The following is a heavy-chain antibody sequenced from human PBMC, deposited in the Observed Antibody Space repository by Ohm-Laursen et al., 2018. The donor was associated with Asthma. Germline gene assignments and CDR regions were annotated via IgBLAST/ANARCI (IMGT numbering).Heavy chain of an antibody. V-gene: IGHV3-23*01. J-gene: IGHJ4*02. D-gene: IGHD2-15*01. Sequence: SLRLSCSASGFTFSSYAMSWVRQAPGKGLEWVSAISGSGGSTYYADSVKGRFTISRDNSKNTLYLQMNSLRAEDTAVYYCAKDYCSGGSCLDYFDYWGQGTLVTVSS. CDR2: ISGSGGST. CDR3: AKDYCSGGSCLDYFDY. CDR1: GFTFSSYA.